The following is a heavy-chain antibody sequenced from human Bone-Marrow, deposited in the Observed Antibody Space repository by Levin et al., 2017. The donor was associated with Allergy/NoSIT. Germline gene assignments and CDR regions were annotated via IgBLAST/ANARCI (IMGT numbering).Heavy chain of an antibody. J-gene: IGHJ4*02. CDR1: GDSVSTNSAA. Sequence: LRLSCVISGDSVSTNSAAWNWIRQSPSGGLEWLGRTYYRAKWYNDYALSVKSRITVDPDTSKNQFSLHLNSVTPEDTAVYYCASDGGITADGTRFDCWGQGTLVTVSS. V-gene: IGHV6-1*01. D-gene: IGHD6-13*01. CDR2: TYYRAKWYN. CDR3: ASDGGITADGTRFDC.